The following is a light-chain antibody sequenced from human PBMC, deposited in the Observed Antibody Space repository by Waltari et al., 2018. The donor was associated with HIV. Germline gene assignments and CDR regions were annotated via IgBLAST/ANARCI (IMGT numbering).Light chain of an antibody. CDR2: EAS. Sequence: DIQMTQSPSSLSSYVGATFTITCQASQDISKHLNWYQQKPGKAPKVIISEASNLETGVPPRFSGSGSGRDFSLTISSLQPEDVATYYCQQSAHLWTFGRGTKVEL. CDR1: QDISKH. CDR3: QQSAHLWT. J-gene: IGKJ1*01. V-gene: IGKV1-33*01.